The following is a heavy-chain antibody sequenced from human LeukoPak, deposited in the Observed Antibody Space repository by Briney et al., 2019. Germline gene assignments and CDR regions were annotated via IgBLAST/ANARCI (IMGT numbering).Heavy chain of an antibody. V-gene: IGHV3-30*18. D-gene: IGHD6-19*01. CDR3: AKDSSGWYGVRHFDY. CDR1: GFTFSSYG. CDR2: VSYDGSNK. J-gene: IGHJ4*02. Sequence: GGSLRLSCAASGFTFSSYGMHWVRQAPGKGLEWVAVVSYDGSNKYYADSVKGRFTISRDNSKNTLYLQMNSLRAEDTAVYYCAKDSSGWYGVRHFDYWGQGTLVTVYS.